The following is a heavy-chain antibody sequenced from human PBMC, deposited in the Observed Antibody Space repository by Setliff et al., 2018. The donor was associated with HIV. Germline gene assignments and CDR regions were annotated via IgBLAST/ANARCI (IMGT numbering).Heavy chain of an antibody. Sequence: GSLRLSCAASGFTFSNYWMSWVRQAPGKGLEWVANIKQDGSEKYYVDSVKGRFTISRDNAKKSLYLQMNSLRAEDTAVYYCAKPPRPSSWPQYYFDYWGQGTLVTVSS. V-gene: IGHV3-7*01. CDR3: AKPPRPSSWPQYYFDY. J-gene: IGHJ4*02. D-gene: IGHD6-13*01. CDR1: GFTFSNYW. CDR2: IKQDGSEK.